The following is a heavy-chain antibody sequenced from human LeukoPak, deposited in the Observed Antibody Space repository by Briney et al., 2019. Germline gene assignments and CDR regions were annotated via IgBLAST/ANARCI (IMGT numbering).Heavy chain of an antibody. Sequence: GGTLRLSCAASGFTFSSYGMTWVRQAPGMGLEWVSALTYSGGSTYYAASVKGRFTISRDNSKNTLYLQMNSLRAEDTAVYYCAKRRGDCSGGPGCGDHWGQGTLVTVSS. J-gene: IGHJ4*02. CDR1: GFTFSSYG. CDR3: AKRRGDCSGGPGCGDH. CDR2: LTYSGGST. D-gene: IGHD2-15*01. V-gene: IGHV3-23*01.